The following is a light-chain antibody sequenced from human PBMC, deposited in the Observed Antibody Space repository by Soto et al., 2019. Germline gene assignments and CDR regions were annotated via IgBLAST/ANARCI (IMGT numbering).Light chain of an antibody. CDR2: DAS. V-gene: IGKV3-11*01. CDR3: QQRSNWRGT. CDR1: QSVSSY. Sequence: EIVLTQSPATLSLSPGERATLSGMASQSVSSYLAWYQQKPGQAPRLLIYDASNRATGIPARFSGSGSGTDFTLTISSLEPEDFAVHYCQQRSNWRGTFGGGTKVDIK. J-gene: IGKJ4*01.